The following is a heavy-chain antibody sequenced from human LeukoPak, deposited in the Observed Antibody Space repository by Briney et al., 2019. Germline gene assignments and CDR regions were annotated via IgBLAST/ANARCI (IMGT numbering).Heavy chain of an antibody. Sequence: PSGTLSLTCAVSGGSISSGDYYWSWIRQPPGKGLEWIGYIYYSGSTYYNPSLKSRVTISVDTSKNQFSLKLSSVTAADTAVYYCASGVRTTSPWGPFDYWGQGTLVTVSS. CDR2: IYYSGST. V-gene: IGHV4-30-4*01. J-gene: IGHJ4*02. CDR3: ASGVRTTSPWGPFDY. CDR1: GGSISSGDYY. D-gene: IGHD1-7*01.